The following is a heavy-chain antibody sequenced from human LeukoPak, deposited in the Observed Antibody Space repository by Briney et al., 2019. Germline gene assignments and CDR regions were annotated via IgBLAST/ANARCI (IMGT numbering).Heavy chain of an antibody. CDR1: GGSISSSSYY. D-gene: IGHD3-3*01. CDR2: IYYSGST. Sequence: SETLSLTCTVSGGSISSSSYYWGWIRQPPGKGLEWIGSIYYSGSTYYNPSLKSRVTISVDTSKNQFSLQLSSVTAADTAVYYCARFVRYYDFWSCLTPGYWGQGTLVTVSS. CDR3: ARFVRYYDFWSCLTPGY. J-gene: IGHJ4*02. V-gene: IGHV4-39*01.